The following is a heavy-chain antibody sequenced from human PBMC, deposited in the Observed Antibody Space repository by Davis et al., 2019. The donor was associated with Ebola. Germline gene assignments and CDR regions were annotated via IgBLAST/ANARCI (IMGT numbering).Heavy chain of an antibody. CDR2: ISSSSSTI. Sequence: GESLKISCAASGFTFSSYSMNWVRQAPGKGLEWVSYISSSSSTIYYADSVKGRFTISRDNAKNSLYLQMNSLRDEDTAVYYCARDAQLWLVYYFDYWGQGTLVTVSS. J-gene: IGHJ4*02. D-gene: IGHD5-18*01. V-gene: IGHV3-48*02. CDR3: ARDAQLWLVYYFDY. CDR1: GFTFSSYS.